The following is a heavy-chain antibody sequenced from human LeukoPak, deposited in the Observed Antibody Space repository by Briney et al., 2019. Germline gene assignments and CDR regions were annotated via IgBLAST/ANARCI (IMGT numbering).Heavy chain of an antibody. CDR1: GGPISSYY. CDR2: IYYSGST. CDR3: ARQALRYFDWLFDY. D-gene: IGHD3-9*01. J-gene: IGHJ4*02. V-gene: IGHV4-59*08. Sequence: PSETLSLTCTVSGGPISSYYWSWIRQPPGKGLEWIGYIYYSGSTNYNPSLKSRVTISVDTSKNQFSLKLSSVTAADTAVYYCARQALRYFDWLFDYWGQGTLVTVSS.